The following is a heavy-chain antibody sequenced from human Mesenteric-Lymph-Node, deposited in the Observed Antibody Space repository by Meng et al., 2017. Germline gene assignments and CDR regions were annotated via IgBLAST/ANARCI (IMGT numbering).Heavy chain of an antibody. CDR1: GGSLSGYS. Sequence: QVQLKQWGAEVLKPSETLSLTCAVYGGSLSGYSWSWIRQPPGKGLEWMGEVYHNGVTKYSPSLRSRVVISMDTSKNQFSLNLRSVSAADTAMYYCARGGATPMIIKYWGPGTLVTVSS. J-gene: IGHJ4*02. CDR2: VYHNGVT. D-gene: IGHD3-10*01. CDR3: ARGGATPMIIKY. V-gene: IGHV4-34*02.